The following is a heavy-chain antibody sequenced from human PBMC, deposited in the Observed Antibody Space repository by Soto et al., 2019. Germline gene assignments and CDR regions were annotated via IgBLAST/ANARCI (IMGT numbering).Heavy chain of an antibody. CDR2: IIPIFGIP. CDR3: AREDRDRETGLVPAAIDGMDV. D-gene: IGHD2-2*01. Sequence: SVKLCCKGSGGTYSMYSVTWVSKDHGKGLEWIGRIIPIFGIPTYAQKFQGRVTITADESTSTACMELSSLRSDDTAVYYCAREDRDRETGLVPAAIDGMDVWGQGTTVTVSS. V-gene: IGHV1-69*13. J-gene: IGHJ6*02. CDR1: GGTYSMYS.